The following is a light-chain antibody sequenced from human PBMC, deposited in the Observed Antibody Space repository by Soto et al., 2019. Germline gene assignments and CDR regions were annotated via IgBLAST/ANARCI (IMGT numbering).Light chain of an antibody. Sequence: EIVLTQSPGTLSLSLGERATLSCRASQTVGGDYLAWYQQKPGQAPRLLIYGAFNRAAGTPDRFSGSGSGSDFTLAITRLDPEDFAVYYCQQYHTSPCTFGQGTKVEV. CDR1: QTVGGDY. CDR2: GAF. CDR3: QQYHTSPCT. V-gene: IGKV3-20*01. J-gene: IGKJ1*01.